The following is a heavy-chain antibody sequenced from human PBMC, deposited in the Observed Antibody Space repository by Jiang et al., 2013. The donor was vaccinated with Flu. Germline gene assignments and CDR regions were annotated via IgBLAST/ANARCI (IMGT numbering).Heavy chain of an antibody. D-gene: IGHD3-9*01. CDR1: GGSISSSSYY. J-gene: IGHJ4*02. V-gene: IGHV4-39*07. CDR2: IYYSGST. CDR3: ARDNDILTGPYDY. Sequence: GSGLVKPSETLSLTCTVSGGSISSSSYYWGWIRQPPGKGLEWIGSIYYSGSTYYNPSLKSRVTISVDTSKNQFSLKLSSVTAADTAVYYCARDNDILTGPYDYWGQGTLV.